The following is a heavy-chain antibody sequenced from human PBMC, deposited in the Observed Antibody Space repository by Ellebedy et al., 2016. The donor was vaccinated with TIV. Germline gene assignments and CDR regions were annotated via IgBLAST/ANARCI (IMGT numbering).Heavy chain of an antibody. Sequence: ASVKVSCKSSGYTFTNYGISWARQAPGQGLEWMGWISGYNGNTNYAEKLQGRVTMTTDTSTSTAYMELSRLRSDDTALYYCARAYYYDSIAFYFDSWGQGTLVTVSS. V-gene: IGHV1-18*04. J-gene: IGHJ4*02. CDR1: GYTFTNYG. CDR2: ISGYNGNT. D-gene: IGHD3-22*01. CDR3: ARAYYYDSIAFYFDS.